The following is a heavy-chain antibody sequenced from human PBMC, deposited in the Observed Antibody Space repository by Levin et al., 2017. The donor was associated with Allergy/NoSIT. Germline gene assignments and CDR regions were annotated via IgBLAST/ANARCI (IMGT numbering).Heavy chain of an antibody. V-gene: IGHV4-61*01. CDR1: GGSVSSGSYY. CDR2: IYYSGST. CDR3: ATTKALYDSSGYLFDY. Sequence: SETLSLTCTVSGGSVSSGSYYWSWIRQPPGKGLEWIGYIYYSGSTNYNPPLKSRVTISVDTSKNQFSLKLSSVTAADTAVYYCATTKALYDSSGYLFDYWGQGTLVTVSS. D-gene: IGHD3-22*01. J-gene: IGHJ4*02.